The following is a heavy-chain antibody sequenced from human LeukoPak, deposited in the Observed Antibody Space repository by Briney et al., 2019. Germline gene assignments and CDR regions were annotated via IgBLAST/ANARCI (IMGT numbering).Heavy chain of an antibody. D-gene: IGHD6-19*01. CDR2: INHSGST. V-gene: IGHV4-34*01. J-gene: IGHJ4*02. CDR3: ERGDSSGWYDY. CDR1: GGSFSGYY. Sequence: SETLSLTCAVYGGSFSGYYWSWIRQPPGKGLEWIGEINHSGSTNYNPSLKSRVTISVDTSKNQFSLKLSSVTAADTAVYYCERGDSSGWYDYWGQGTLVTVSS.